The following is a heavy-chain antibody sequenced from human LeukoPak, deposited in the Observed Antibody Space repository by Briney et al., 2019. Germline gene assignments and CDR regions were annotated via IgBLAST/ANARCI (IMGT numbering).Heavy chain of an antibody. J-gene: IGHJ4*02. D-gene: IGHD4-17*01. CDR2: IYYSGST. V-gene: IGHV4-31*03. Sequence: SETLSLTCTVSGGSISSGGYYWSWIRQHPGKGLEWIGYIYYSGSTYYNPSLKSRVTMSVDTSNNQFSLRLSSVTAADTAVYYCARGDLTTVTAFDYWGQGTLVTVSS. CDR3: ARGDLTTVTAFDY. CDR1: GGSISSGGYY.